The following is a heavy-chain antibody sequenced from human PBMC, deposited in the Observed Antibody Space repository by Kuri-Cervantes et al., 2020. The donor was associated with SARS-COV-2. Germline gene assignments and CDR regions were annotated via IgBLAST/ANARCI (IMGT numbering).Heavy chain of an antibody. CDR3: ARVAGEGPIYYYYMDV. CDR2: ISGSGSYL. J-gene: IGHJ6*03. Sequence: GESLKISCIASGFTFSSYTMIWVRQAPGKAREWISSISGSGSYLYYADSLKGRFTISRDTAKNSLSLYMNSLRGEDTAVYYCARVAGEGPIYYYYMDVWGKGTTVTVSS. CDR1: GFTFSSYT. V-gene: IGHV3-21*06.